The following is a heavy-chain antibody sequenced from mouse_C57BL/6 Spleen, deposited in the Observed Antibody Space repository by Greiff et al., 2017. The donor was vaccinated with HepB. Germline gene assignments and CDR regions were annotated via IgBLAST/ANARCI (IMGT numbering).Heavy chain of an antibody. Sequence: EVKVVESGGDLVKPGGSLKLSCAASGFTFSSYGMSWVRQTPDKRLEWVATISSGGSYTYYPDSVKGRFTISRDNAKNTLYLQMSSLKSEDTAMYYCARRTMVTTRYFDYWGQGTTLTVSS. CDR2: ISSGGSYT. J-gene: IGHJ2*01. CDR1: GFTFSSYG. D-gene: IGHD2-2*01. CDR3: ARRTMVTTRYFDY. V-gene: IGHV5-6*02.